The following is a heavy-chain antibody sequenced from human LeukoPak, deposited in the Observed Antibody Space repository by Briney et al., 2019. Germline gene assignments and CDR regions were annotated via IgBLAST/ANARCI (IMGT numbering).Heavy chain of an antibody. CDR1: GYTFTSYG. Sequence: ASVKVSCKASGYTFTSYGISWVRQAPGQGLEWMGWISAYNGNTNYAQKLQGRVAMTTDTSTSTAYMELRGLRSDDTAVYYCARVFPRVTMVRGDYYYYYMDVWGKGTTVTVSS. D-gene: IGHD3-10*01. J-gene: IGHJ6*03. CDR2: ISAYNGNT. CDR3: ARVFPRVTMVRGDYYYYYMDV. V-gene: IGHV1-18*01.